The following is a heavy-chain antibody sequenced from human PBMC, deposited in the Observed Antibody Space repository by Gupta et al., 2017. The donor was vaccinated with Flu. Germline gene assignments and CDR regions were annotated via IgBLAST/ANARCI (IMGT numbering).Heavy chain of an antibody. V-gene: IGHV4-39*01. J-gene: IGHJ5*02. CDR3: ARHKNSYDSSGPPGWFDP. CDR2: FYDSGST. CDR1: GGSISSTSYS. D-gene: IGHD3-22*01. Sequence: QLQLQESGPGLVKPSETLSLTCTVSGGSISSTSYSWGWIRQPPGTALEWIGNFYDSGSTSYNPSLKSRVTISVDTSRTQFSLKLSSVTAADTAVYYCARHKNSYDSSGPPGWFDPWGQGTLVTVSS.